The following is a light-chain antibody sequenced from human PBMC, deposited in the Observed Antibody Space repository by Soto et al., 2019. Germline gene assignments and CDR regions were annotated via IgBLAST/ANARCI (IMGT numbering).Light chain of an antibody. CDR3: QQYDDWPPWT. J-gene: IGKJ1*01. CDR1: QSIGIN. CDR2: SAS. Sequence: EIVMTQSPATLSVSPGERATLSCRASQSIGINLAWYQQKPDQPPRLLIYSASTRATGIPARFSGGGSGTEFTLTISSLQPDDFAVYYCQQYDDWPPWTFGQGTKVEIK. V-gene: IGKV3-15*01.